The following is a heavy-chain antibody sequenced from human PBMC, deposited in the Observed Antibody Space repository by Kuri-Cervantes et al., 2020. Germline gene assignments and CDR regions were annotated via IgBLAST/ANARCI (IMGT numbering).Heavy chain of an antibody. J-gene: IGHJ5*02. D-gene: IGHD1-26*01. V-gene: IGHV5-51*01. CDR3: ARHAGGGSYGWFDP. CDR1: GYNFTTYW. CDR2: IYPGDSDT. Sequence: KVSCKDSGYNFTTYWIGWVRQMPGKGLEWMGIIYPGDSDTRYSPSFQGQVTISADKSISTAYLQWSSLKASDTAMYYCARHAGGGSYGWFDPWGQGTLVTVSS.